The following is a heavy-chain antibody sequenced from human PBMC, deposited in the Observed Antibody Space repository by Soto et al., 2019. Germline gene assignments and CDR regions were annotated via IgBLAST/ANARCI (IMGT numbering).Heavy chain of an antibody. D-gene: IGHD3-9*01. V-gene: IGHV3-66*01. CDR1: GFTVSSNY. J-gene: IGHJ6*02. CDR3: ARDQYYDILTGYEYGMDV. Sequence: EVQLVESGGGLVQPGGSLRLSCAASGFTVSSNYMSWVRQAPGKGLEWVSVIYSGGSTYYADSVKGRFTISRDNSKNTLFLPMNSLRAEDTAVYYCARDQYYDILTGYEYGMDVWGQGTTVTVSS. CDR2: IYSGGST.